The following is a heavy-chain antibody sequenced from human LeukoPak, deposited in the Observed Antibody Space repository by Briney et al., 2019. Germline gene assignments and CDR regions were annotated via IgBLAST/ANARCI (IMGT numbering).Heavy chain of an antibody. CDR1: GFTFSCYA. CDR3: ARERYGDYEGGFDY. D-gene: IGHD4-17*01. Sequence: PGGSLRLSCAASGFTFSCYAMHWVRQAPGKGLEWVAVISYDGSNKYYADSVKGRFTISRDNSRNTLYLQMNSLRAEDTAAYYCARERYGDYEGGFDYWGQGTLVTVSS. V-gene: IGHV3-30-3*01. CDR2: ISYDGSNK. J-gene: IGHJ4*02.